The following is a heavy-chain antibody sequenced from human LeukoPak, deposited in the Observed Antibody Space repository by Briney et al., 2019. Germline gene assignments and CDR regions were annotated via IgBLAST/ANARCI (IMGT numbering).Heavy chain of an antibody. CDR2: INSDGSST. CDR1: GFTFISYA. Sequence: GGSLRLSCAASGFTFISYAISWVPQAPGKGLVWVSRINSDGSSTSYADSVKGRFTISRDNAKNTLYLQMNSLRAEDTAVYYCARRDNYDYWGQGTLVTVSS. CDR3: ARRDNYDY. V-gene: IGHV3-74*01. D-gene: IGHD2-15*01. J-gene: IGHJ4*02.